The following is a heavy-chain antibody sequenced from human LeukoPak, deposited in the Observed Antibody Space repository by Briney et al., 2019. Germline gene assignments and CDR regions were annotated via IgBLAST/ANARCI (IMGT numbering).Heavy chain of an antibody. CDR2: INPSGGST. D-gene: IGHD2-15*01. J-gene: IGHJ3*02. Sequence: ASVKVSCKASGYTFTSYYMHCVRQAPGQGLEWMGIINPSGGSTSYAQKFQGRVTMTRDMSTSTVYMELSSLRSEDTAVYYCASGEDIAVFDIWGQGTMVTVSS. V-gene: IGHV1-46*01. CDR3: ASGEDIAVFDI. CDR1: GYTFTSYY.